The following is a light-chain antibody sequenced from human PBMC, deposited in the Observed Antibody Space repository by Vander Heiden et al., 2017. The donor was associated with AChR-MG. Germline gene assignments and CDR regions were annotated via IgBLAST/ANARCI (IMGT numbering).Light chain of an antibody. CDR3: CSYAGGSVV. CDR1: SSAVGGYDY. CDR2: DVN. J-gene: IGLJ3*02. Sequence: QSALTQPRSVSGSPGQSVTISCTGTSSAVGGYDYVSWYQQHPGKAPKYMIYDVNKRPTGVPDRFSGSKSGNTASLTISGLQPEDEADYYCCSYAGGSVVFGGGTKLTVL. V-gene: IGLV2-11*01.